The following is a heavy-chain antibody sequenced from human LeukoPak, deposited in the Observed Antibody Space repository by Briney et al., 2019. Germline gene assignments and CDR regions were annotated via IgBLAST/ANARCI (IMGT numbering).Heavy chain of an antibody. Sequence: GESLKISCKGSGYSFTSYWVGWVRQMPGKGLEWMGIIYPGDSDTRYSPSFQGQVTISADKSISTAYLQWSSLKALDTAMYYCALNYYDSSGSFDYWGQGTLVTVSS. V-gene: IGHV5-51*01. D-gene: IGHD3-22*01. CDR2: IYPGDSDT. J-gene: IGHJ4*02. CDR3: ALNYYDSSGSFDY. CDR1: GYSFTSYW.